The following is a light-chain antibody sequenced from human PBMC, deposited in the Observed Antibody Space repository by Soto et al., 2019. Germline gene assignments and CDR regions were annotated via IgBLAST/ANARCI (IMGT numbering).Light chain of an antibody. CDR3: QSYDSSLL. CDR1: SSNIGAGYD. CDR2: GNS. Sequence: QSVLTQPPSVSGAPGQRVTISCTGSSSNIGAGYDVHWYQQLPGTAPKVVVYGNSNRPSGVPDRFSGSKSGTSASLAITGLQAEDEADYYCQSYDSSLLFGGGTKVTVL. J-gene: IGLJ3*02. V-gene: IGLV1-40*01.